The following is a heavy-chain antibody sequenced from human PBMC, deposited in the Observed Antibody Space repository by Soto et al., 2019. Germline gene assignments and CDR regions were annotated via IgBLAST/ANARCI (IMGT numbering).Heavy chain of an antibody. CDR3: ARVGGSGTVGVAATYDYYYGMDV. CDR1: GDSVSSNSAA. V-gene: IGHV6-1*01. Sequence: SQTLSLTCAISGDSVSSNSAAWNWIRQSPSRGLEWLGRTYYRSKWYNDYAVSVKSRITINPDTSKNQFSLQLNCVTPEDTAVYYCARVGGSGTVGVAATYDYYYGMDVWGQGTTVTVSS. J-gene: IGHJ6*02. D-gene: IGHD2-15*01. CDR2: TYYRSKWYN.